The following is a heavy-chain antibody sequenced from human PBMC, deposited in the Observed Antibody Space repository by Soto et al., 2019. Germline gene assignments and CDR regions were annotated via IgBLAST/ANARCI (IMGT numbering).Heavy chain of an antibody. CDR3: AREGYYYGSGSYSHY. D-gene: IGHD3-10*01. CDR1: GGSISSYY. Sequence: LSLTCTVSGGSISSYYWSWIRQPAGKGLEWIGRIYTSGSTNYNPSLKSRVTMSVDTSKNQFSLKLSSVTAADTAVYYCAREGYYYGSGSYSHYWGQGTLVTVSS. V-gene: IGHV4-4*07. J-gene: IGHJ4*02. CDR2: IYTSGST.